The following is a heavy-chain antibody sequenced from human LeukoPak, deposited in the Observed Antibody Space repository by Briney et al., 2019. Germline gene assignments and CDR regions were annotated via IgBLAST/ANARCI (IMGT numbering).Heavy chain of an antibody. CDR1: GGSISSYY. D-gene: IGHD6-13*01. J-gene: IGHJ4*02. CDR2: IYTSGST. V-gene: IGHV4-4*07. Sequence: SETLSLTCTVSGGSISSYYWSWIRQPAGKGLEWIGRIYTSGSTNYNPSLKSRVTMSVDTSKNQFSLKLSSVTAADTAVYYCARVKQQLVRGTDYFDYWGQGTLVTVSS. CDR3: ARVKQQLVRGTDYFDY.